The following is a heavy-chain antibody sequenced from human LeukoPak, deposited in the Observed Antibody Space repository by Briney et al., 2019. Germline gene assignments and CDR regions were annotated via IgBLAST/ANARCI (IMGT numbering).Heavy chain of an antibody. J-gene: IGHJ4*02. CDR2: INGIGGST. Sequence: GGSLRLSCAASGFTFSSYAMSWVRQAPGKGLEWVSAINGIGGSTYYADSVKGRFTISRDDSKNTLYLQMNSLRAEDTAVYYCARVRYDFWSGYPYFDYWGQGTLVTVSS. CDR1: GFTFSSYA. D-gene: IGHD3-3*01. CDR3: ARVRYDFWSGYPYFDY. V-gene: IGHV3-23*01.